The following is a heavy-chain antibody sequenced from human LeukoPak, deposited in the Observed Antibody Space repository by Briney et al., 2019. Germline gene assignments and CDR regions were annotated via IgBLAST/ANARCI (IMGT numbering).Heavy chain of an antibody. CDR1: GFTFSSYS. D-gene: IGHD4-17*01. CDR3: ARPTYGDYEPFFDY. Sequence: GGSLRLSCAASGFTFSSYSMIWVRQAPGKGLEWVSSISSSSTYIYYADSVKGRFTISRDNAKNSLYLQMNSLRAEDTAVYYCARPTYGDYEPFFDYWGQGTLVTVSS. V-gene: IGHV3-21*01. J-gene: IGHJ4*02. CDR2: ISSSSTYI.